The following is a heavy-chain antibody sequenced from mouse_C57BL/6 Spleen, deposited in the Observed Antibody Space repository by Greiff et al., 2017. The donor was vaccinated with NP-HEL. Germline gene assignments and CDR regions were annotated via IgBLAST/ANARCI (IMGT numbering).Heavy chain of an antibody. V-gene: IGHV1-81*01. Sequence: VQLQESGAELARPGASVKLSCKASGYTFTSYGISWVKQRTGQGLEWIGEIYPRSGNTYYNEKFKGKATLTADKSSSPAYMELRSLTSEDSAVYFCARARTGTPYFDYWGQGTTLTVSS. CDR2: IYPRSGNT. CDR1: GYTFTSYG. J-gene: IGHJ2*01. D-gene: IGHD4-1*01. CDR3: ARARTGTPYFDY.